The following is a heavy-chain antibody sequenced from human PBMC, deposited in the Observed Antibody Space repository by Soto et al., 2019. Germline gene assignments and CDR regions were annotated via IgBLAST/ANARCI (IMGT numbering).Heavy chain of an antibody. CDR3: AGYYDSSAYDAFDI. D-gene: IGHD3-22*01. Sequence: SVKVSCKASGGTFSSYAISWVRQAPGQGLEWMGGIIPIFGKANYAKTFKGRVTITADNSTSTAYMDLSSLGSEDTDVYYCAGYYDSSAYDAFDIWGQGTMVTLSS. CDR2: IIPIFGKA. CDR1: GGTFSSYA. V-gene: IGHV1-69*06. J-gene: IGHJ3*02.